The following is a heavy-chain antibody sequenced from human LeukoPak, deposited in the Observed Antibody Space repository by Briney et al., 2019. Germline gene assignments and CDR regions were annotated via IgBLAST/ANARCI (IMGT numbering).Heavy chain of an antibody. V-gene: IGHV1-69*01. D-gene: IGHD3-10*01. CDR2: IIPIFGTA. CDR1: GGTFISYA. CDR3: AAQGYSVGSGSYWDFDY. J-gene: IGHJ4*02. Sequence: GSSVKVSCKASGGTFISYAISWVRQAPGQGLEWMGGIIPIFGTANYAQKFQGRVTITADESTSTAYMELSSLRSEDTAVYYCAAQGYSVGSGSYWDFDYWGQGTLVTVSS.